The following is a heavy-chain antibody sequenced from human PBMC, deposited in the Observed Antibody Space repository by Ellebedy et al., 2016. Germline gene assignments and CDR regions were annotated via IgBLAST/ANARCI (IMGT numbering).Heavy chain of an antibody. CDR1: GFTFSTYA. CDR3: ARGIAVAGTVSYYYGMDV. J-gene: IGHJ6*02. D-gene: IGHD6-19*01. Sequence: GGSLRLXXAASGFTFSTYAMNWVRQAPGKGLEWVAVISYDGSNKYYADSVKGRFTISRDNSKNTLYLQMNSLRAEDTAVYYCARGIAVAGTVSYYYGMDVWGQGTTVTVSS. CDR2: ISYDGSNK. V-gene: IGHV3-30-3*01.